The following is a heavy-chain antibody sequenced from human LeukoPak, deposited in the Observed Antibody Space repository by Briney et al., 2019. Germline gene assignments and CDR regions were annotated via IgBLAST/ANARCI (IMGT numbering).Heavy chain of an antibody. Sequence: SETLSLICTVSGGSISSYYWTWIRQPPGKGLEWIGYIYYNGSTNYSPSLMSRVTISLDASKNQFSLKLSSVTAADTAVYYCARQSRGIAVAGLDYWGQGTLVTVSS. J-gene: IGHJ4*02. CDR3: ARQSRGIAVAGLDY. CDR1: GGSISSYY. CDR2: IYYNGST. V-gene: IGHV4-59*08. D-gene: IGHD6-19*01.